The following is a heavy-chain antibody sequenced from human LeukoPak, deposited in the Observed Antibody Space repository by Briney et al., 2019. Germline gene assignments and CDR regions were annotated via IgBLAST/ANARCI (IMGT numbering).Heavy chain of an antibody. V-gene: IGHV1-69*13. J-gene: IGHJ4*02. CDR1: GGTFSSYA. CDR2: IIPIFGTA. CDR3: ARGGSGSYYLYYFDY. D-gene: IGHD3-10*01. Sequence: SVKVSCKASGGTFSSYAISWVRQAPGQGLEWMGGIIPIFGTANYAQKFQGRVTITADESTSTAYMGLSSLRSEDTAVYYCARGGSGSYYLYYFDYWGQGTLVTVSS.